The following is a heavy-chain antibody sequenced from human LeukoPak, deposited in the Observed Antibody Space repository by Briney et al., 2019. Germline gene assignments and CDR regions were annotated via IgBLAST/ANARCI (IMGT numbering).Heavy chain of an antibody. CDR3: AKGVVRGGGFDY. CDR2: ISGSGGST. V-gene: IGHV3-23*01. CDR1: GFTLSSYA. Sequence: VGSLRLSCAASGFTLSSYAMNWVRPAPGKGLEWVSAISGSGGSTYYADSVKGRFTISRDNSKNTLYFQMNSRRDGGTAVYYCAKGVVRGGGFDYWGQGTLVTVSS. D-gene: IGHD3-10*01. J-gene: IGHJ4*02.